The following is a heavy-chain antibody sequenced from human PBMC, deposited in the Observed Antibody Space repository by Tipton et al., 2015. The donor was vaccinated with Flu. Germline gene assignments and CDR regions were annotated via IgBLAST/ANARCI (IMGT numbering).Heavy chain of an antibody. CDR2: INPQSGDT. D-gene: IGHD6-19*01. V-gene: IGHV1-2*06. J-gene: IGHJ4*02. CDR3: ARASSSAWFFY. CDR1: GYTFTGHY. Sequence: QLVQSGAEVKKPGASVKVSCRASGYTFTGHYMHWVRQAPGQGLEWMGRINPQSGDTFYAQKFQGRVTITRDTSISTAFMGLISLTSDDTAIYYCARASSSAWFFYWGQGTLVTVSS.